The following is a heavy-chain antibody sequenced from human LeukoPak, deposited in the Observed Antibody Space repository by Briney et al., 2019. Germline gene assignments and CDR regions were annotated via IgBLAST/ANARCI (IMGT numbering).Heavy chain of an antibody. V-gene: IGHV3-48*01. CDR2: ISSSSSTI. D-gene: IGHD3-22*01. J-gene: IGHJ4*02. CDR1: GFTFGSYS. Sequence: GGSLRLSCAASGFTFGSYSMNWVRQAPGKGLEWVSYISSSSSTIYYADSVKGRFTISRDNAKNSLYLQMNSLRAEDTAVYYCARDYYYDSSGYYLVPTFDYWGQGTLVTVSS. CDR3: ARDYYYDSSGYYLVPTFDY.